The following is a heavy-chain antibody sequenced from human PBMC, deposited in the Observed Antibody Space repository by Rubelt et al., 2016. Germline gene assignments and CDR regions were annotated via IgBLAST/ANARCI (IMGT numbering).Heavy chain of an antibody. Sequence: QVQLQESGPGLVKPSETLSLTCTVSGYSISSGYYWGWIRQPPGKGLEWIGSIYLSGSTYYNPSLKSRVTISVDTSKNQFSRTRSSVTAADTAVYYCTRRQMASSRRDYWGQGTLVTVSS. V-gene: IGHV4-38-2*02. J-gene: IGHJ4*02. CDR1: GYSISSGYY. CDR2: IYLSGST. D-gene: IGHD5-24*01. CDR3: TRRQMASSRRDY.